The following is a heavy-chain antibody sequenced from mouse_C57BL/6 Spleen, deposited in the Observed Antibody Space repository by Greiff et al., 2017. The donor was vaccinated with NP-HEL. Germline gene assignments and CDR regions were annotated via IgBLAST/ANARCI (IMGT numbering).Heavy chain of an antibody. D-gene: IGHD2-4*01. J-gene: IGHJ3*01. CDR3: ARRDYDYDDVSWFAY. CDR2: IYWDDDK. V-gene: IGHV8-12*01. Sequence: QVTLNVSGPGILQSSQTLSLTCSFSGFSLSTSGMGVSWIRQPSGKGLEWLAHIYWDDDKRYNPSLKSRLTISKDTSRNQVFLKITSVDTADTATYYCARRDYDYDDVSWFAYWGQGTLVTVSA. CDR1: GFSLSTSGMG.